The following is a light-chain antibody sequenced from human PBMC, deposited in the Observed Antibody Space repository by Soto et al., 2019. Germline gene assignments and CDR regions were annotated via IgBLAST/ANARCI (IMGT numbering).Light chain of an antibody. Sequence: EIVMTQSPATLSLSPGERATLSCRASENVFSFMAWYQHRPGQAPRLLIYDASNRAAGVPARFSGSGSGTDFTLTISSLELEDCAVYYCQQRTKWPPIFTFGPGPKVEIK. V-gene: IGKV3-11*01. CDR2: DAS. J-gene: IGKJ3*01. CDR1: ENVFSF. CDR3: QQRTKWPPIFT.